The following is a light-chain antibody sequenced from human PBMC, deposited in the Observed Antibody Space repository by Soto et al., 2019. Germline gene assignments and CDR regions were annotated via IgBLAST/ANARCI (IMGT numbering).Light chain of an antibody. CDR3: SSYGGANTVV. CDR2: EVS. CDR1: SNDVGGYNH. J-gene: IGLJ2*01. V-gene: IGLV2-8*01. Sequence: QSALTQPPSASGSPGQSVTISCTGTSNDVGGYNHVSWYQQHPGKAPKLMIHEVSKRPSGVPDRFSGSKSGNTASLTVSGLLTEDEADYYCSSYGGANTVVFGGGTKVTVL.